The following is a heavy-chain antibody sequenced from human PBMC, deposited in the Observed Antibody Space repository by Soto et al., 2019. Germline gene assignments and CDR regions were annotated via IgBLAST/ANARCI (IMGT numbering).Heavy chain of an antibody. J-gene: IGHJ6*02. D-gene: IGHD2-2*01. CDR1: GGSISSGDYY. CDR2: IYYSGST. Sequence: QVQLQESGPGLMKPSQTLSLTCTVSGGSISSGDYYWSWIRQPPGKGLEWIGYIYYSGSTYYNPALKSRVTXSVXPSXNQFSLKLSSVTAADTAVYYCARFLRSYQLLGMDVWGQGTTVTVSS. V-gene: IGHV4-30-4*01. CDR3: ARFLRSYQLLGMDV.